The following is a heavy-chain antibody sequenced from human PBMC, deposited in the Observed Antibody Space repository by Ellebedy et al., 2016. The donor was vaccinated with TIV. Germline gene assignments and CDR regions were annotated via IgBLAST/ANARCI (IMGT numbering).Heavy chain of an antibody. D-gene: IGHD3-3*01. Sequence: MPSETLSLTCTVSGDSISSYYWSWIRQPPGKGLEWIGHIYYSGGTKYNPSLQSRVPMSVYTSKNQFSLKLRSVTAADTAVYYCARNDDSWSGYFDYWGQGNLVTVSS. CDR3: ARNDDSWSGYFDY. J-gene: IGHJ4*02. CDR2: IYYSGGT. CDR1: GDSISSYY. V-gene: IGHV4-59*01.